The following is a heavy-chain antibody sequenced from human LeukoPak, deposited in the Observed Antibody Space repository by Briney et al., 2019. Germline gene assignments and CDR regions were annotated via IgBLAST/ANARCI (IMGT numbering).Heavy chain of an antibody. CDR1: GFTVSSNY. J-gene: IGHJ6*02. V-gene: IGHV3-53*04. CDR2: IYSGGST. CDR3: ARTGVGDISSYYYYGMDV. D-gene: IGHD6-6*01. Sequence: QTGGSLRLSCAASGFTVSSNYMSWVRQAPGKGLEWVSVIYSGGSTYYADSVKGRFTISRHNSKDTLYLQMNSLRAEDTAVYYCARTGVGDISSYYYYGMDVWGQGTTVTVSS.